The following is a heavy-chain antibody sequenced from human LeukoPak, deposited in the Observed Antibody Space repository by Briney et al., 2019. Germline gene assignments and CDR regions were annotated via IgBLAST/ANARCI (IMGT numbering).Heavy chain of an antibody. V-gene: IGHV4-4*07. Sequence: SETLSLTCTVSGGSISSYYWSWIRQPAGKGLEWIGRIYTSGSTNYNPSLKSRVTMSVDTSKNQFSLKLSSVTAADTAVYYCAREVRITIFGVVLDASGIWGQGTMVTVSS. CDR3: AREVRITIFGVVLDASGI. D-gene: IGHD3-3*01. CDR1: GGSISSYY. CDR2: IYTSGST. J-gene: IGHJ3*02.